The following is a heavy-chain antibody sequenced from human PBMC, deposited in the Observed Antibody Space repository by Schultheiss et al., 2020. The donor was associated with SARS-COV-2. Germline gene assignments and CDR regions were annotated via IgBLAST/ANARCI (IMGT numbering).Heavy chain of an antibody. CDR3: AREWEGYDFLVSYYYYYYMDV. V-gene: IGHV1-2*02. J-gene: IGHJ6*03. D-gene: IGHD3-3*01. CDR1: GYTFTGYY. Sequence: ASVKVSCKASGYTFTGYYMHWVRQAPGQGLEWMGWINPNSGGTNYAQKFQGRVTMTRDTSISTAYMELSRLRSDDTAVYYCAREWEGYDFLVSYYYYYYMDVWGKGTTVTVSS. CDR2: INPNSGGT.